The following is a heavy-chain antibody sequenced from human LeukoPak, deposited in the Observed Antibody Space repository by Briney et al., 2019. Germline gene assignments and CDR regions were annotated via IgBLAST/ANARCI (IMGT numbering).Heavy chain of an antibody. CDR3: ARGHRDYDILTGYYHNY. CDR1: GGSFSGYY. D-gene: IGHD3-9*01. CDR2: INHSGST. J-gene: IGHJ4*02. Sequence: SETLSLTCAVYGGSFSGYYWSWIRQPPGKGLEWIGEINHSGSTNYNPSLKSRVTISVDTSKNQFSLKLSSVTAADTAVYYCARGHRDYDILTGYYHNYWGQGTLVTVSS. V-gene: IGHV4-34*01.